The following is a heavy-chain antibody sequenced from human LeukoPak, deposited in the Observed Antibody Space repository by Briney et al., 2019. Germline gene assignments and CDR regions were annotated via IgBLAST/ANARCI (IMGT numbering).Heavy chain of an antibody. J-gene: IGHJ6*03. Sequence: GGSLRLSCAASEFTFSSYGIHWVRQAPGKGLEWVAVISYDGTNKYYADSVKGRFTISRNNSNNTLYLQMNSLRAEDTAVYYCAKGRITMVRGVAMDVWGKGTTVTVSS. CDR3: AKGRITMVRGVAMDV. V-gene: IGHV3-30*18. CDR2: ISYDGTNK. D-gene: IGHD3-10*01. CDR1: EFTFSSYG.